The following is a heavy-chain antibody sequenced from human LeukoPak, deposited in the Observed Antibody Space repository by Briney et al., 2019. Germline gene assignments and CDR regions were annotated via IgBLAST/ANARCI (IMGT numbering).Heavy chain of an antibody. CDR3: ARVVERGSYPDP. Sequence: PSETLSLTCTVSGGSISSGSYYWSWIRQPAGKGLEWIGRIYTRGSTNYNPSLKSRVTISVDTSKNQFSLKLSSVTAADTAAYYCARVVERGSYPDPWGQGTLVTVSS. CDR1: GGSISSGSYY. V-gene: IGHV4-61*02. CDR2: IYTRGST. D-gene: IGHD1-26*01. J-gene: IGHJ5*02.